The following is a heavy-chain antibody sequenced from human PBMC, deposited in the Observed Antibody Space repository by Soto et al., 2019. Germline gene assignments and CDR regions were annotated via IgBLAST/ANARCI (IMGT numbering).Heavy chain of an antibody. CDR2: ISSTTHYI. CDR3: ARESEDLTSNFDY. V-gene: IGHV3-21*06. CDR1: RSTLPRYG. J-gene: IGHJ4*02. Sequence: LSCSPSRSTLPRYGMYWVPQGPGKGLEWVSSISSTTHYIYYADSMRGRFTISRDNAKNAVYLEMNSLRAEDTAVYYCARESEDLTSNFDYWGQGTLVTVSS.